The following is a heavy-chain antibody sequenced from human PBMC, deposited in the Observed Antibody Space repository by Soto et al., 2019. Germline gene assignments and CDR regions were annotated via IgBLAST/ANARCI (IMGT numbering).Heavy chain of an antibody. CDR1: GDSIRSGNHY. V-gene: IGHV4-30-4*01. D-gene: IGHD3-9*01. CDR2: IYYSGST. Sequence: SETLSLTCTVSGDSIRSGNHYWSWIRQPPGKGLEWIGYIYYSGSTYYSPSLKSRVTISVDTSKNQFSLKLNSVTAADTAVYYCAGVDILTVHVCVDVWDQGTTVAVSS. J-gene: IGHJ6*02. CDR3: AGVDILTVHVCVDV.